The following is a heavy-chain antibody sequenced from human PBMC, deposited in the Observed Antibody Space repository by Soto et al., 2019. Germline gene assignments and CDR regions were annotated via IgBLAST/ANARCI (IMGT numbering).Heavy chain of an antibody. CDR2: IIPIFGTA. D-gene: IGHD1-7*01. J-gene: IGHJ3*02. Sequence: QVQLVQSGSEVKKPGSSVKVSCKASGGTFSSYAISWGRQAPGQGLEWMGGIIPIFGTANYAQKFQGRVTITPDESTSTAYMELSSLRSEDTAVYYCATCRTGTTWDAFDIWGQGTMVTVSS. V-gene: IGHV1-69*01. CDR3: ATCRTGTTWDAFDI. CDR1: GGTFSSYA.